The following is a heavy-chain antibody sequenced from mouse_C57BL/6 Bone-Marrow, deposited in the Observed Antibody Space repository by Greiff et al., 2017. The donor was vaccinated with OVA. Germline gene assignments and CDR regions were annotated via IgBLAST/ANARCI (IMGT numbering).Heavy chain of an antibody. CDR1: GFNIKDDY. J-gene: IGHJ3*01. CDR2: IDPENGDT. V-gene: IGHV14-4*01. D-gene: IGHD4-1*02. CDR3: TANWDWFAY. Sequence: VQLQQSGAELVRPGASVKLSCTASGFNIKDDYMHWVKQRPEQGLEWIGWIDPENGDTEYASKFQGKATITADTSSNPAYLQLSSLTSEDTAVYYCTANWDWFAYWGQGTLVTVSA.